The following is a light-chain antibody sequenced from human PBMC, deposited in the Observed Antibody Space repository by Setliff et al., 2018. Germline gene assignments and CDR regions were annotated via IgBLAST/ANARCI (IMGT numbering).Light chain of an antibody. CDR1: SSDVGSYNL. V-gene: IGLV2-23*02. Sequence: QSVLTQPASVSGSPGQSTTISCTGTSSDVGSYNLVSWYRQHPGKAPKLMVYDVNKRPSGIPNRFSGSKSGNTASLTISRLRADDEATYYCCSYAGSDTYVVFGGGTKVTVL. J-gene: IGLJ2*01. CDR2: DVN. CDR3: CSYAGSDTYVV.